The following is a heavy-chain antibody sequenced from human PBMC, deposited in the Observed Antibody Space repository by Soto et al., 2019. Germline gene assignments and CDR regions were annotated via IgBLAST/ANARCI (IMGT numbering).Heavy chain of an antibody. Sequence: PSETLSLTCAVSGYSISSGYYWGWIRQPPGKGLEWIGSIYHSGSTYYNPSLKSRVTISVDTSKNQFSLKLSSVTAADTAVYYCARGRGSGYYALDYWGQGTLVTVSS. D-gene: IGHD3-22*01. CDR3: ARGRGSGYYALDY. V-gene: IGHV4-38-2*01. CDR1: GYSISSGYY. CDR2: IYHSGST. J-gene: IGHJ4*02.